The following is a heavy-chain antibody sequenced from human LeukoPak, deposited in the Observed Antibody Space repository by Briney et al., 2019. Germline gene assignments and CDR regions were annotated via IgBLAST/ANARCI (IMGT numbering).Heavy chain of an antibody. CDR3: AREGQNYYGSGSYYHC. Sequence: PGGSLRLSCAASGFTFSSYSMNWVRQAPGKGLEWVSSISSSSSYIYYADSVKGRFTISRDNSKNTLYLQMNSLRAEDTAVYYCAREGQNYYGSGSYYHCWGQGTLVTVSS. D-gene: IGHD3-10*01. J-gene: IGHJ4*02. CDR1: GFTFSSYS. V-gene: IGHV3-21*01. CDR2: ISSSSSYI.